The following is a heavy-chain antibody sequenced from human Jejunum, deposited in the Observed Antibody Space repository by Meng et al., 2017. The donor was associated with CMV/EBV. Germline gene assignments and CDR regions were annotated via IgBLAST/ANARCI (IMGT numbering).Heavy chain of an antibody. D-gene: IGHD1-26*01. CDR2: INPNTGGT. CDR1: EDTCPDYY. V-gene: IGHV1-2*02. J-gene: IGHJ4*02. CDR3: AKDGGSYLDYYFDY. Sequence: EDTCPDYYMHWVRRAPGQGLEWMGWINPNTGGTNYAQKFQGRVTMTRDTSTNTAYMELTRLRSDDTALYYCAKDGGSYLDYYFDYWGQGTLVTVSS.